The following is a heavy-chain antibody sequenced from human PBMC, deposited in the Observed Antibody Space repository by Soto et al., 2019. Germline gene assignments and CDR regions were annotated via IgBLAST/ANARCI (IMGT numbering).Heavy chain of an antibody. CDR1: GFTFSSYA. V-gene: IGHV3-30-3*01. CDR2: ISYDGSNK. D-gene: IGHD6-13*01. CDR3: AARTRGEYSSSGFDP. Sequence: QVQLVESGGGVVQPGRSLRLSCAASGFTFSSYAMHWVRQAPGKGLEWVAVISYDGSNKYYADYVKGRFTISRDNSKNTLYLQMNSLRAEDTAVYYCAARTRGEYSSSGFDPWGQGTLVTVSS. J-gene: IGHJ5*02.